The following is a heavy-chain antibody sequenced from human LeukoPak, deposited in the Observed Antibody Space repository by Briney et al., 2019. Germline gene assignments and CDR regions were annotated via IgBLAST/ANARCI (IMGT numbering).Heavy chain of an antibody. CDR2: ISSSSSYI. CDR3: ARHVVVINAFDI. V-gene: IGHV3-21*01. Sequence: GGSLRLSCAASGFTFSSYSMNWVRQAPGKGLEWVSSISSSSSYIYYADSVKGRFTISRDNAKNSLYLQMNSLRAEDTAVYYCARHVVVINAFDIWGQGTMVTVSS. D-gene: IGHD3-22*01. CDR1: GFTFSSYS. J-gene: IGHJ3*02.